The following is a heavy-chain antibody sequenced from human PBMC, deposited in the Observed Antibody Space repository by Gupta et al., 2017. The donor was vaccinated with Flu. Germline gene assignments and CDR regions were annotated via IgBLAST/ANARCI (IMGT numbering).Heavy chain of an antibody. J-gene: IGHJ2*01. Sequence: EVQLLESGGGLIQPGGSLRLSCAASGFTFRTYAMSWVRQAPGKGLEWVSGISASGGTTYYADSVKGRFTISRDNSRNTLYLQMNTLRAGDTAVYYCAKSSDFWSGYPYWYFDLWGRGTLVTVSS. V-gene: IGHV3-23*01. D-gene: IGHD3-3*01. CDR2: ISASGGTT. CDR3: AKSSDFWSGYPYWYFDL. CDR1: GFTFRTYA.